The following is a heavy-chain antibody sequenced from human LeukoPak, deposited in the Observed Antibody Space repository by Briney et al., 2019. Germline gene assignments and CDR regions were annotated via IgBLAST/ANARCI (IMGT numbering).Heavy chain of an antibody. J-gene: IGHJ4*02. D-gene: IGHD1-26*01. CDR1: GFTFSSYE. Sequence: GGSLRLSCAASGFTFSSYEMNWVRQAPGKGLEWVSYISSSGIFIYYADSVKGRFTISRDNAKNSLYLQMTSLRAEDTAVYYCARDRGVGATDYWGQGTLVTVSS. CDR3: ARDRGVGATDY. CDR2: ISSSGIFI. V-gene: IGHV3-48*03.